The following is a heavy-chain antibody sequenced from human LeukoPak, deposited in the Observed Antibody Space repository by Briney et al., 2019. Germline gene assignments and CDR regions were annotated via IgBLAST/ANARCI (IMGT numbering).Heavy chain of an antibody. CDR2: IYSGGST. CDR1: GFTVSSNY. V-gene: IGHV3-53*01. J-gene: IGHJ4*02. CDR3: AHYGSGSYYTPFDY. D-gene: IGHD3-10*01. Sequence: QPGGSLRLSCAASGFTVSSNYMSWVRQAPGKGLEWVSVIYSGGSTYYADSVKGRFTISRDNSKNTLYLQMNSLRAEDTAVYYCAHYGSGSYYTPFDYWGQGTLVTVSS.